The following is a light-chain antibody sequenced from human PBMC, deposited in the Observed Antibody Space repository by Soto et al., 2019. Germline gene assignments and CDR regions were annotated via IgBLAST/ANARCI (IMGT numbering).Light chain of an antibody. J-gene: IGLJ1*01. CDR2: EGS. CDR3: CSYAGSSTLYV. V-gene: IGLV2-23*01. CDR1: SSDVGSYNL. Sequence: PGQSITIPCTGTSSDVGSYNLVSWYQQHPGKAPKLMIYEGSKRPSGVSNRFSGSKSGNTASLTISGLQAEDEADYYCCSYAGSSTLYVFGTGTKVTVL.